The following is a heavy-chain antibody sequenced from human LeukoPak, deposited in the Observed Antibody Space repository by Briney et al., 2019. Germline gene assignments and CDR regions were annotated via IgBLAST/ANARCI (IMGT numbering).Heavy chain of an antibody. V-gene: IGHV4-4*07. CDR3: ARDIVYLIDEDYG. CDR2: IHTSGSA. J-gene: IGHJ4*02. CDR1: GSSFNSYY. Sequence: PSETLSLTCTVSGSSFNSYYWSWIRQPAGKGLEWNGRIHTSGSADYSPSLQSRVTISVDMSKKEFSLKLTSVTAADTAVYYCARDIVYLIDEDYGWGQGTLVTVSS. D-gene: IGHD4-17*01.